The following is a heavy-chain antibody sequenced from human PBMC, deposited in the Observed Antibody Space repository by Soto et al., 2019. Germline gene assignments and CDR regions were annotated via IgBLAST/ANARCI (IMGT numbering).Heavy chain of an antibody. J-gene: IGHJ5*02. CDR3: AATIVVVADTGWFDP. D-gene: IGHD2-15*01. V-gene: IGHV1-69*02. CDR2: IIPILGIA. CDR1: GGTFSSYT. Sequence: SVKVSCKASGGTFSSYTIGWVRQAPGQGLEWMGRIIPILGIANYAQKFQGRVTITADKSTSTAYMELSSLRSEDTAVYYCAATIVVVADTGWFDPWGQGTLVTVSS.